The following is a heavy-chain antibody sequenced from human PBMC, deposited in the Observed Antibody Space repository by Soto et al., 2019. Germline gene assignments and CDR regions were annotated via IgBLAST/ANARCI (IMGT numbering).Heavy chain of an antibody. D-gene: IGHD3-9*01. CDR2: IYHSGST. CDR3: ASSPYYDISLYGMYV. Sequence: PSETLSLTCAVSGGSISSGGYSWSWIRQPPGKGLEWIGYIYHSGSTYYNPSLKSRVTISVDRSKNQFSLKLSSVTAADTAVYYCASSPYYDISLYGMYVWGQGTTVTVSS. CDR1: GGSISSGGYS. V-gene: IGHV4-30-2*01. J-gene: IGHJ6*02.